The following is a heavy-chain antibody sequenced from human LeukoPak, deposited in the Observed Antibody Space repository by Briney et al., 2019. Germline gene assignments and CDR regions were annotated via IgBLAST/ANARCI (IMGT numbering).Heavy chain of an antibody. J-gene: IGHJ4*02. CDR2: IYSGGST. CDR1: GFTVSSNY. Sequence: GGSLRLSCAASGFTVSSNYMSWVRQAPGKGLEWVSVIYSGGSTYYADSVKGRFTISRDNSKNTLYLQMNSLRAEDTAVYYCARGNSDLGYSSGSLDYWGQGTLVTVSS. V-gene: IGHV3-53*01. D-gene: IGHD6-19*01. CDR3: ARGNSDLGYSSGSLDY.